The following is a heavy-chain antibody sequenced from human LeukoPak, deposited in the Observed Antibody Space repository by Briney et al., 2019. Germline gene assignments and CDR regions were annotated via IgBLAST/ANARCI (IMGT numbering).Heavy chain of an antibody. CDR2: INHSGST. CDR1: GGSFSGYY. CDR3: ARGPSNYYDSSGYYAGGELFDY. J-gene: IGHJ4*02. Sequence: SETLALTCAVYGGSFSGYYWSWIRQPPGKGLEWIGEINHSGSTNYNPPLKSRVTISVDTSKNQFSLKLSSVTAADTAVYYCARGPSNYYDSSGYYAGGELFDYWGQGTLVTVSS. D-gene: IGHD3-22*01. V-gene: IGHV4-34*01.